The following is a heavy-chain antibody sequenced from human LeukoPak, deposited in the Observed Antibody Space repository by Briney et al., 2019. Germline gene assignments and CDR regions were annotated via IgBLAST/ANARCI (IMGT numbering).Heavy chain of an antibody. V-gene: IGHV4-4*09. CDR1: NGSISNYH. CDR2: ILTSGTT. J-gene: IGHJ4*02. Sequence: SETLSLTCTVSNGSISNYHWSWVRQPPGKGLEGIGHILTSGTTNYNPSLKSRLTITVDTSKNQFTLKLSSVTAADTAVYYCARLRVWGSCLYYFDYWGQGTLVTVSS. D-gene: IGHD3-16*01. CDR3: ARLRVWGSCLYYFDY.